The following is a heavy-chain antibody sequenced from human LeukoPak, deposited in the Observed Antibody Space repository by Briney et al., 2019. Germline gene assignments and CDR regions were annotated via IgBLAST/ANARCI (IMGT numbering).Heavy chain of an antibody. CDR2: ISYDGSNK. CDR1: GFTFSSYA. J-gene: IGHJ4*02. CDR3: ARSLGGGDWYFDY. Sequence: GGSLRLSCAASGFTFSSYAMHWVRQAPGKGLEWVAVISYDGSNKYYADSVKGRFTISRDNSKNTLYLQMDSLRAEDTAMYYCARSLGGGDWYFDYWGQGTLVTVSS. D-gene: IGHD2-21*01. V-gene: IGHV3-30-3*01.